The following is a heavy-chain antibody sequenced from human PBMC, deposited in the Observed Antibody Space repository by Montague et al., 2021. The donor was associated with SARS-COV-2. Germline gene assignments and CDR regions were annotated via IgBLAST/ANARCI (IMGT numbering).Heavy chain of an antibody. CDR2: VKHSGDT. V-gene: IGHV4-34*01. D-gene: IGHD1-7*01. CDR3: ARGYSGITGTTGFRLDYYYMDV. CDR1: GGSFSGYY. Sequence: SETLSLTCAVHGGSFSGYYWIWIRQPPGKGLEWIGEVKHSGDTKXNTSLKSRVAISIDTSNNQFSLKLSSVTAADTAVYYCARGYSGITGTTGFRLDYYYMDVWGKGTTVTVSS. J-gene: IGHJ6*03.